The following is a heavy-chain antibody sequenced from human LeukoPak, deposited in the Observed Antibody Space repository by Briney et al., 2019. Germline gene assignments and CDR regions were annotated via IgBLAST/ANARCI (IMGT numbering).Heavy chain of an antibody. D-gene: IGHD2-15*01. Sequence: GGSLRLSCAASGFTFSSYWVTWVRQAPGKWLEWVANIKQDGSEKYYVDSVKGRFTISRDNAKNSLYLQMNSLRAEDTAVYYCARVKEAALDYWGQGTLVTVSS. CDR3: ARVKEAALDY. CDR2: IKQDGSEK. CDR1: GFTFSSYW. J-gene: IGHJ4*02. V-gene: IGHV3-7*01.